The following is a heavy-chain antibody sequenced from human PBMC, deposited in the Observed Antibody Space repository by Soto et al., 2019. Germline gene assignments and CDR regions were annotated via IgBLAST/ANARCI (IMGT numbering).Heavy chain of an antibody. CDR1: SHSITSSY. CDR2: IYYSGST. Sequence: SATLSLTCTLYSHSITSSYWSWIWKPPRRGLEWIGYIYYSGSTKFNPSLKSRVTISVDTSKNQFSLKLSSVTAADTAVYYCARLGSYGSGSYVWENWFDPWGQGTLVTVS. J-gene: IGHJ5*02. V-gene: IGHV4-59*08. CDR3: ARLGSYGSGSYVWENWFDP. D-gene: IGHD3-10*01.